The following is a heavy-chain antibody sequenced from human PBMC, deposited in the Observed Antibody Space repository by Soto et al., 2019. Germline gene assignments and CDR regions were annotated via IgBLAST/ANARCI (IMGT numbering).Heavy chain of an antibody. J-gene: IGHJ3*01. D-gene: IGHD2-8*01. CDR1: GDSVSSGGYY. CDR3: ARENFGVIIHDAFDL. Sequence: QVQLQESGPGLVMPSQTLSLTCTVSGDSVSSGGYYWNWIRQHPGRGLEWLGYIYDSETTYYNPSLESRLSISVDASENQFSLKVTSVTPADTAVYYCARENFGVIIHDAFDLWGQGTMVTVSS. V-gene: IGHV4-31*03. CDR2: IYDSETT.